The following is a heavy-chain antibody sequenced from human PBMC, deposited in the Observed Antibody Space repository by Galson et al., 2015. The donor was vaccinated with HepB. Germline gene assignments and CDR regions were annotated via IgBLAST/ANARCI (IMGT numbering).Heavy chain of an antibody. CDR2: IIPILGIA. CDR1: GGTFSSYT. CDR3: AREGTMVRGVIIIYYGMDV. J-gene: IGHJ6*02. Sequence: SVKVSCKASGGTFSSYTISWVRQAPGQGLEWMGRIIPILGIANYAQKFQGRVTITADKSTSTAYMELSSLRSEDTAVYYCAREGTMVRGVIIIYYGMDVWGQGTTVTVSS. D-gene: IGHD3-10*01. V-gene: IGHV1-69*04.